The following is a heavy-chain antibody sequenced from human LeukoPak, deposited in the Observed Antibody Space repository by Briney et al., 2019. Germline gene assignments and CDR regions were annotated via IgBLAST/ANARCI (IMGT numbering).Heavy chain of an antibody. V-gene: IGHV3-21*01. J-gene: IGHJ4*02. CDR2: ITGSSDSI. D-gene: IGHD2-2*01. CDR3: ARLVCSTIPCYGKFYFDS. Sequence: GGSLRLSCAASGFTFSSYAMEWVRQVPGKGLEWVSSITGSSDSIYYADPVKGRFTISRDNAKNSVYLQMNSLRAEDTAVYYCARLVCSTIPCYGKFYFDSWGQGTLVPVSS. CDR1: GFTFSSYA.